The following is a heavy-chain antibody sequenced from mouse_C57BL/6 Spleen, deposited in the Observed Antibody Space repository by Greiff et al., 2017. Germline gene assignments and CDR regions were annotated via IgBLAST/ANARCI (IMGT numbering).Heavy chain of an antibody. Sequence: VQLQQSGPELVKPGASVKISCKASGYAFSSSWMNWVKQRPGKGLEWIGRIYPGDGDTNYNGKFKGKATLTADKSSSTAYMQLSSLTSEDSAVYFCARSTTLVATDAMDYWGQGTSVTVSS. CDR3: ARSTTLVATDAMDY. J-gene: IGHJ4*01. CDR2: IYPGDGDT. V-gene: IGHV1-82*01. CDR1: GYAFSSSW. D-gene: IGHD1-1*01.